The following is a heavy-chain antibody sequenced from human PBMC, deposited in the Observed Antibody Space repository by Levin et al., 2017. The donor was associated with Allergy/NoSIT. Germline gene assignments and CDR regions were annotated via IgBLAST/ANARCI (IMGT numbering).Heavy chain of an antibody. CDR2: ISGSGGRT. CDR1: GFTFSSYA. D-gene: IGHD6-13*01. Sequence: PSETLSLTCAASGFTFSSYAMRWVRQASGKGLEWVSAISGSGGRTYYADSVKGRFTISRDNSKNTLYLQMNSLRVEDTAVYYCAKEQSSSWQPDYWGQGTLVTVSS. V-gene: IGHV3-23*01. CDR3: AKEQSSSWQPDY. J-gene: IGHJ4*02.